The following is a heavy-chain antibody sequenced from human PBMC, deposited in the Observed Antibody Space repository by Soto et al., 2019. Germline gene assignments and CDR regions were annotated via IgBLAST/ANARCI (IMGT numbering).Heavy chain of an antibody. CDR2: INSDGSST. V-gene: IGHV3-74*01. D-gene: IGHD3-22*01. CDR3: ARAPLGGYYDSSGYYLTYVI. Sequence: GGSLRLSCAASGFTFSSYAMSWVRQAPGKGLEWVSRINSDGSSTSYADSVKGRFTISRDNAKNTLYLQMNSLRAEDTAVYYCARAPLGGYYDSSGYYLTYVIWGQGTMVTVSS. CDR1: GFTFSSYA. J-gene: IGHJ3*02.